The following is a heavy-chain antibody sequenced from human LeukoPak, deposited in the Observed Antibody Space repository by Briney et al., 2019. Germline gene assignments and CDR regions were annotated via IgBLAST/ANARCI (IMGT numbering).Heavy chain of an antibody. CDR1: GGSFSGYY. CDR3: ARSNYGGTYWHFDL. Sequence: SETLSLTCAVYGGSFSGYYWSWIRQPPGKGLEWIGEINHSGSTNYNPSLKSRVTISVDTSKNQFSLKLSSVTAADTAVYYCARSNYGGTYWHFDLWGRGTLVTVSS. J-gene: IGHJ2*01. V-gene: IGHV4-34*01. D-gene: IGHD4-17*01. CDR2: INHSGST.